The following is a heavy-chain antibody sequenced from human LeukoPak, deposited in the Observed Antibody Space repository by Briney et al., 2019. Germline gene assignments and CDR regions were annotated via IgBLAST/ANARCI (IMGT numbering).Heavy chain of an antibody. D-gene: IGHD3-9*01. CDR3: AKGLGDNYYYYYMDV. CDR2: IRYDGSNK. CDR1: GFTFSSYG. J-gene: IGHJ6*03. V-gene: IGHV3-30*02. Sequence: GGSLRLSCAASGFTFSSYGMHWVRQAPGKGLEWVAFIRYDGSNKYYADSVKGRFTISRDNSKNTLYLQMNSLRAEDTAVYYCAKGLGDNYYYYYMDVWGKGTTVTVSS.